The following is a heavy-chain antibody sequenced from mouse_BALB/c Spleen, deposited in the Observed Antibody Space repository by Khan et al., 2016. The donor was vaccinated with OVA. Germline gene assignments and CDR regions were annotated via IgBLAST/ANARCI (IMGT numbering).Heavy chain of an antibody. Sequence: QVQLQQPGAELAEPGASVKMSCKASGYTFNTFWIHWIKQRPGQGLEWIGYINPSTGYIAYNQRFKDRATLTTDTSSNTAYMQLSSLTYDDSAGYYCTRRGLYGICAYWGQGTLVTVAA. J-gene: IGHJ3*01. V-gene: IGHV1-7*01. CDR1: GYTFNTFW. D-gene: IGHD2-10*02. CDR2: INPSTGYI. CDR3: TRRGLYGICAY.